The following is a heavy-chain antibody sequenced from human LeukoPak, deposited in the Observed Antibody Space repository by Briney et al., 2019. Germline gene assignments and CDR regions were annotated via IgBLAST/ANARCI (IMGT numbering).Heavy chain of an antibody. D-gene: IGHD4-17*01. CDR2: IYYTGAT. J-gene: IGHJ4*02. CDR3: ARVGSTTELGY. CDR1: GGSISSYY. Sequence: SETLSLTCTVSGGSISSYYWSWIRLPPGKGLEWIGYIYYTGATYYNPSLKSRVTISLDTSKNQFSLKLSSVTAADTAVYYCARVGSTTELGYWGQGTLVTVSS. V-gene: IGHV4-59*01.